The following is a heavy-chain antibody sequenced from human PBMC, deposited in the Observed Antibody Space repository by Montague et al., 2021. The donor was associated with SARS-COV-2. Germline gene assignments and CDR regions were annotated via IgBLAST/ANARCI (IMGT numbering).Heavy chain of an antibody. Sequence: CAISGDSVSSNSVAWSWIRRSPSRGLEWLGRTYYRSKWYSDYAPSVRGRLTVNPDASKNEFSLELNYVTPEDTAVYYCVRYSGWLYFDFWGQGTLVTVSS. J-gene: IGHJ4*02. D-gene: IGHD6-19*01. CDR3: VRYSGWLYFDF. V-gene: IGHV6-1*01. CDR2: TYYRSKWYS. CDR1: GDSVSSNSVA.